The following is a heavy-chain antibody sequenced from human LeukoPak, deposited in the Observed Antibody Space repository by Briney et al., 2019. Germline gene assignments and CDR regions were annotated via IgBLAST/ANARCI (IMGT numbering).Heavy chain of an antibody. Sequence: ASVKVSCKASGGTFSSYAISWVRQAPGQGLEWMGRIIPIFGIANYAQKFQGRVTITADKSTSTAHMELSSLRSEDTAVYYCARMTAEGYFDYWGQGTLVTVSS. CDR3: ARMTAEGYFDY. CDR1: GGTFSSYA. CDR2: IIPIFGIA. V-gene: IGHV1-69*04. J-gene: IGHJ4*02.